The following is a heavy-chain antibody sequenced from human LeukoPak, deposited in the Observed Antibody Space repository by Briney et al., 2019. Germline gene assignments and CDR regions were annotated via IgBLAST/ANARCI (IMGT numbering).Heavy chain of an antibody. CDR3: ARRPSGSYGGEMNYYMDV. J-gene: IGHJ6*03. CDR2: IYYSGST. D-gene: IGHD1-26*01. CDR1: GGSISTSSYY. Sequence: SETLSLTCTVSGGSISTSSYYWSWIRQPPGKGLEWIGYIYYSGSTNYNPSLKSRVTISVDTSKNQFSLKLSSVTAADTAVYYCARRPSGSYGGEMNYYMDVWGKGTTVTVSS. V-gene: IGHV4-61*01.